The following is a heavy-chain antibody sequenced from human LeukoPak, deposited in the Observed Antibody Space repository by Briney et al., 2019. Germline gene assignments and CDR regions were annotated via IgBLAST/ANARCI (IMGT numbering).Heavy chain of an antibody. CDR2: IKSKTDGGTT. Sequence: GGSLRLSCAASGFTFSNAWMSWVRQAPGKGLEWVGRIKSKTDGGTTDYAAPVKGRFTISRDDSKNTLYLQMNSLKTEDTAVYYCTTDRSYSGSYYSYFDYWGQGTLVTVSS. J-gene: IGHJ4*02. CDR1: GFTFSNAW. CDR3: TTDRSYSGSYYSYFDY. V-gene: IGHV3-15*01. D-gene: IGHD1-26*01.